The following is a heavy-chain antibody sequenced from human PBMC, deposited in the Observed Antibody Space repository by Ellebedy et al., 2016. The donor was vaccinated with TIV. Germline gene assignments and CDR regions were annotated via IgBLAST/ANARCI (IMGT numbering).Heavy chain of an antibody. CDR2: INPNSGGT. V-gene: IGHV1-2*02. CDR1: GYTFTGYY. CDR3: ARVRIFGVVIRISPDYYYMDV. D-gene: IGHD3-3*01. Sequence: ASVKVSCXASGYTFTGYYMHWVRQAPGQGLEWMGWINPNSGGTNYAQKFQGRVTMTRDTSISTAYMELSRLRSDDTAVYYCARVRIFGVVIRISPDYYYMDVWGKGTTVTVSS. J-gene: IGHJ6*03.